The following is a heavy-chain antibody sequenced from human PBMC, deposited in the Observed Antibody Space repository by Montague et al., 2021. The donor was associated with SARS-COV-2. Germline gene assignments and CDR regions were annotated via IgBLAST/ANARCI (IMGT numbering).Heavy chain of an antibody. CDR2: IYYTEST. Sequence: SETLSLTCTVSGGSISNSIYYWGWIRQPPGKGLEWIGSIYYTESTYYNPSLKSRVTISMNTSNNQFFLKLTSVTAADTAVYYCARPGRGYSYGLDAFEVWGQGTMVTVSS. D-gene: IGHD5-18*01. CDR1: GGSISNSIYY. CDR3: ARPGRGYSYGLDAFEV. V-gene: IGHV4-39*01. J-gene: IGHJ3*01.